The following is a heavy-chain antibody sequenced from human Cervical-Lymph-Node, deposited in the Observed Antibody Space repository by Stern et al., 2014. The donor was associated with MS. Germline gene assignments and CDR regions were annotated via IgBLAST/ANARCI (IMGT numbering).Heavy chain of an antibody. CDR2: IIPISGKS. CDR3: ASSYTAWDNPMRFYGMDV. Sequence: QVQLVQSGAEVKKPGSSVKVSCKASGGTFSRYAFTWVRQAPGQGLEWMGGIIPISGKSNHAQKFDGRVNLLADDSTSTAYMELSSLRSEDAAVYYCASSYTAWDNPMRFYGMDVWGQGTTVTVSS. J-gene: IGHJ6*02. V-gene: IGHV1-69*01. D-gene: IGHD1-14*01. CDR1: GGTFSRYA.